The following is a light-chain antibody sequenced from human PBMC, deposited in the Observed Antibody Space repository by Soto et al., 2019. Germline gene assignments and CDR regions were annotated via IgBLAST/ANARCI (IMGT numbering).Light chain of an antibody. J-gene: IGKJ5*01. Sequence: EIVLTQSPVTLSLSPGERATLSCRASQSVSSYLAWYQQQPGQAPRLLIYDASNRATGIPARFSGGGSGSDFTLTIDNLEPEDFAIYYCQQRSKWPPITFGQGTRLETK. CDR1: QSVSSY. V-gene: IGKV3-11*01. CDR2: DAS. CDR3: QQRSKWPPIT.